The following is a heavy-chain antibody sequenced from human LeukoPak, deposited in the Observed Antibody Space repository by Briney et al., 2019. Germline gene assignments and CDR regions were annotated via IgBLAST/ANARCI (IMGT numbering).Heavy chain of an antibody. Sequence: PGGSLRLSCAASGFTFNNYWMTWIRQPPGKGLEWVANIKPDGSEKYYVDSVKGRFNISRDNDENSLYLYMNSVRVEDTAIYYCVGPYSSGRAFDYWGQGTLVTVSS. D-gene: IGHD6-19*01. CDR1: GFTFNNYW. CDR2: IKPDGSEK. V-gene: IGHV3-7*01. CDR3: VGPYSSGRAFDY. J-gene: IGHJ4*02.